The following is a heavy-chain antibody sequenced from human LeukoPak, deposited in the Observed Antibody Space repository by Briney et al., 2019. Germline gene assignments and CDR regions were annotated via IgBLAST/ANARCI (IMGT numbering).Heavy chain of an antibody. CDR1: GGSFSGYY. CDR2: INHSGST. J-gene: IGHJ4*02. D-gene: IGHD5-18*01. CDR3: ASTHDTANDY. V-gene: IGHV4-34*01. Sequence: PSETLSLTCAVYGGSFSGYYWSWIRQPPGKGLEWIGEINHSGSTNYNPSLKSRVTISVDTSKNQFPLKLSSVTAADTAVYYCASTHDTANDYWGQGTLVTVSS.